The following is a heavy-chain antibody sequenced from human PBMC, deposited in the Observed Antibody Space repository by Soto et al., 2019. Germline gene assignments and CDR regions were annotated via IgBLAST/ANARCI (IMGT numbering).Heavy chain of an antibody. J-gene: IGHJ4*02. CDR1: GGTFSGYY. Sequence: SETLSLTCAFYGGTFSGYYWSWIRQPPGKGLEWIGEINHSGSTNYNPSLKSRVTISVDTSKNQFSLKLSSVTAADTAVYYCASVAPTVSKYYFDYWGQGTLVSVAS. CDR2: INHSGST. V-gene: IGHV4-34*01. D-gene: IGHD4-4*01. CDR3: ASVAPTVSKYYFDY.